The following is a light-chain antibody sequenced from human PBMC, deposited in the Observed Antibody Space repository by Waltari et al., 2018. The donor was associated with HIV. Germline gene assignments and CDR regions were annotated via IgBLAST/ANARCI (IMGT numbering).Light chain of an antibody. J-gene: IGKJ1*01. Sequence: EIVLTQSPGTLSLSPGERATLSCRASQSVSSSSLAWYQQKPGQAPRLLIYGASSRATGIPDRFSGSGSGTDFTLTISRLEPEDFAVYYCQQYGNSQAFGQGTKVEIK. CDR1: QSVSSSS. CDR3: QQYGNSQA. CDR2: GAS. V-gene: IGKV3-20*01.